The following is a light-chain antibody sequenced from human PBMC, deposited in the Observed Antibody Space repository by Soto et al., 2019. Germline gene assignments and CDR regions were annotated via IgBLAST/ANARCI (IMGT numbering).Light chain of an antibody. CDR2: ATS. CDR3: IQDFISPLT. V-gene: IGKV1-6*01. CDR1: QGIRGD. J-gene: IGKJ1*01. Sequence: AIQMTRSPSSLSASFGDRVTITCRASQGIRGDLGWYQQKPGKAPKLLISATSTLQSGVPSRFSGRGSGTNFTLTISSLQPEDFATYYCIQDFISPLTVGQGTKVDIK.